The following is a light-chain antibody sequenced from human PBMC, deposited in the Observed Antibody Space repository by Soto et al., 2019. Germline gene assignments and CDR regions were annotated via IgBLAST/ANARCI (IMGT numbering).Light chain of an antibody. J-gene: IGKJ1*01. CDR3: QHYNSYSEA. Sequence: DIQMTQSPSSLSASIGDRVTITCRASQGIRNDLGWYQQKPGKAPKRLIYGASSLLSGVPSRFSGSGSGTEFTLTISSLQPDDFATYYCQHYNSYSEAFGQGTKVDIK. V-gene: IGKV1-17*01. CDR2: GAS. CDR1: QGIRND.